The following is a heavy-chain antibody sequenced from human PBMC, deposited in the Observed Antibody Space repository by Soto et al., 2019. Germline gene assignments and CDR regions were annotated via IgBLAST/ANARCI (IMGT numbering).Heavy chain of an antibody. CDR3: VRDYIHYDVLTGSFLDCFDP. CDR2: ISAHDNDI. V-gene: IGHV1-18*01. J-gene: IGHJ5*02. Sequence: QIQMVQSGGEVKKPGASVKVSCRASGYPFTSYGVSWVRQAPGQAPEWMGWISAHDNDINSGETFQGRLRLTTDTSTSTAYMELRKLRSDGTSVYYCVRDYIHYDVLTGSFLDCFDPWGQGTLVIVSS. D-gene: IGHD3-9*01. CDR1: GYPFTSYG.